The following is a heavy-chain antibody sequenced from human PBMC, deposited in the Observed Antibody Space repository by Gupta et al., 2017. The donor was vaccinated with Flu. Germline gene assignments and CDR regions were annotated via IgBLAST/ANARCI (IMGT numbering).Heavy chain of an antibody. CDR2: INHSGST. CDR3: ARVQSVQGVVVPAGNGAFDI. V-gene: IGHV4-34*01. J-gene: IGHJ3*02. D-gene: IGHD2-2*01. CDR1: GGSFSGYY. Sequence: QVQLQPWGAGLLKPSEPLCLTCAVYGGSFSGYYWSWIRPPPGQGLEWIGEINHSGSTNYNPSLKSRVTISVDTSKNQFSLKLSSVTAADTAVYYCARVQSVQGVVVPAGNGAFDIWGQGTMVTVSS.